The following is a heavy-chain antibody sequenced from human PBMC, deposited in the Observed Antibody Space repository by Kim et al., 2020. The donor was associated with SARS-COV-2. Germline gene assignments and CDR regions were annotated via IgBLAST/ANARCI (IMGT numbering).Heavy chain of an antibody. V-gene: IGHV3-23*01. Sequence: ADSVKGRFTNSRDNSKNTLYLQMNRLRVEDTAVYYCAKGSSNWYPRDWFDPWGQGTLVIVSS. D-gene: IGHD6-13*01. CDR3: AKGSSNWYPRDWFDP. J-gene: IGHJ5*02.